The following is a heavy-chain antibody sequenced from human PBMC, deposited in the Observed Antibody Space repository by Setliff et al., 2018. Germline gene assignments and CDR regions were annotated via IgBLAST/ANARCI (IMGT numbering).Heavy chain of an antibody. D-gene: IGHD3-3*01. CDR2: INQGGGAQ. V-gene: IGHV3-7*01. Sequence: PWGSLRLSFSASEFTFNKYWMTWVRQAPGKGLEWVANINQGGGAQFYVDSVQGRFTISRDNAKNSLYLQMNSLRAEDTAVYYCARDVYDFRTGLAAPWGQGTLVTVSS. J-gene: IGHJ5*02. CDR3: ARDVYDFRTGLAAP. CDR1: EFTFNKYW.